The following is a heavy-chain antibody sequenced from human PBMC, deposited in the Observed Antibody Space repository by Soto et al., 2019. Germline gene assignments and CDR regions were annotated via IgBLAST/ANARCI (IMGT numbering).Heavy chain of an antibody. D-gene: IGHD4-4*01. V-gene: IGHV4-31*03. CDR2: IYYSGST. CDR1: GGSISSGGYY. J-gene: IGHJ6*02. CDR3: ARDHMTTVSEDHYYYYGKDV. Sequence: SETLSLTCTFSGGSISSGGYYWSWIRQHPGKGLEWIGYIYYSGSTYYNPSLKSRVTISVDTSKNQFSLKLSSVTAADTAVYYCARDHMTTVSEDHYYYYGKDVWGQGTTVTVSS.